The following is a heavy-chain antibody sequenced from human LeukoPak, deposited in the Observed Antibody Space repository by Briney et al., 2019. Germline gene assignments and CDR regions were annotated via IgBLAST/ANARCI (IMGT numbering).Heavy chain of an antibody. V-gene: IGHV4-30-4*01. D-gene: IGHD2-15*01. Sequence: PSQTLSLTCTVSGDSINSGDYYWSWIPQPPGNGLEWIGYIYYSGSTYYNPSLKSRVTISVDTSKNQFSLKLSSVTAADTAVYYCARDNGYGQLDSWGQGTLVTVSS. J-gene: IGHJ4*02. CDR1: GDSINSGDYY. CDR2: IYYSGST. CDR3: ARDNGYGQLDS.